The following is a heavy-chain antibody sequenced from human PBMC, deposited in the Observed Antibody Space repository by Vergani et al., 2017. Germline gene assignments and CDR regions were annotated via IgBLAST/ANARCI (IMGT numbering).Heavy chain of an antibody. CDR3: ARSRVGFVVVPAAPRGDYYYYGMDV. D-gene: IGHD2-2*01. CDR1: GFTFSDHY. Sequence: QVQLVESGGGLVKPGGSLRLSCAASGFTFSDHYMSWIRQAPGKGLEWVSYISSSGSTIYYADSVKGRFTISRDNAKNSLYLQMNSLRAEDTAVYYCARSRVGFVVVPAAPRGDYYYYGMDVWGQGP. CDR2: ISSSGSTI. V-gene: IGHV3-11*01. J-gene: IGHJ6*02.